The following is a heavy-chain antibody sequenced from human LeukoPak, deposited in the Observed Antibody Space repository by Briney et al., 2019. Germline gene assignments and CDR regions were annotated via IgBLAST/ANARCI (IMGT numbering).Heavy chain of an antibody. V-gene: IGHV3-11*05. J-gene: IGHJ4*02. D-gene: IGHD5-12*01. Sequence: KPGGSLRLSCAASGFTFSDYYMTWIRQAPGKGREWVSYITSSSSYTNYADSVKGRFTISRDNAKNSLYLQMNSLRAEDTAVYYCARDRRYSDVVATRAPDCWGQGTLVTVSS. CDR1: GFTFSDYY. CDR2: ITSSSSYT. CDR3: ARDRRYSDVVATRAPDC.